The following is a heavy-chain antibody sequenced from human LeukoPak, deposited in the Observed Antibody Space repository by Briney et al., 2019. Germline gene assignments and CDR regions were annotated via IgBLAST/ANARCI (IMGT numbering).Heavy chain of an antibody. CDR1: GFTFSSYG. V-gene: IGHV3-30*18. CDR3: AKRSDLGV. CDR2: ISYDGSNK. Sequence: GGSLRLSCAASGFTFSSYGMPWVRQAPGKGLEWVAVISYDGSNKYYADSVKGRFTISRDNSKNTLYLQMNSLRAEDTAVYYYAKRSDLGVWGQGTTVTVSS. J-gene: IGHJ6*02.